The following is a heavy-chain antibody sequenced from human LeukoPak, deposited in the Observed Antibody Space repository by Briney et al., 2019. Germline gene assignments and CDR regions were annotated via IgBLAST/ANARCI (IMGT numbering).Heavy chain of an antibody. CDR1: GYTFTDYY. CDR3: EAAPSGYDPYYFDY. D-gene: IGHD5-12*01. V-gene: IGHV1-2*02. Sequence: GASVKVSCKPSGYTFTDYYIHWVRQAPGQGLEWMGWINPNSGGTNYAQKFQGRVTMTRDTSISTAYMELSRLRSDDTAVYYCEAAPSGYDPYYFDYWGQGTLVTVSS. J-gene: IGHJ4*02. CDR2: INPNSGGT.